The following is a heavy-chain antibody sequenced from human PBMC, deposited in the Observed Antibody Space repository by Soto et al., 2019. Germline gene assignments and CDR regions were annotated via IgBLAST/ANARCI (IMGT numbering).Heavy chain of an antibody. V-gene: IGHV4-34*01. D-gene: IGHD3-3*01. CDR3: ARGQGYYDFWSGYYTRYYGMDV. CDR1: GGSFSGYY. CDR2: INHSGST. Sequence: SETLSLTCAVYGGSFSGYYWSWIRQPPGKGLEWIGEINHSGSTNYNPSLKSRVTISVDTSKNQFSLKLSSVTAADTAVYYCARGQGYYDFWSGYYTRYYGMDVWGQGTTVTVSS. J-gene: IGHJ6*02.